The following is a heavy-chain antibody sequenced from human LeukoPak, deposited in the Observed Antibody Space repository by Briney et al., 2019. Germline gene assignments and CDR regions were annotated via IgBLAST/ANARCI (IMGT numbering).Heavy chain of an antibody. D-gene: IGHD3-10*01. CDR1: GFTFSSYA. V-gene: IGHV3-30-3*01. CDR3: ARDSLHYGSGSYSFYFDY. Sequence: GGSLRLSCAASGFTFSSYAMHWVRQAPGKGLEWVAVISYDGSNKYYADSVKGRFTISRDNSKNTLYLQMNSLRAEDTAVYYCARDSLHYGSGSYSFYFDYWGQGTLVTVSS. J-gene: IGHJ4*02. CDR2: ISYDGSNK.